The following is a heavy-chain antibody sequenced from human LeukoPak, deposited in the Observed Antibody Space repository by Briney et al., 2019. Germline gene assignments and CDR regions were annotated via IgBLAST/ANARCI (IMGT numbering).Heavy chain of an antibody. V-gene: IGHV3-30*02. Sequence: PGGSLRLSCAASGFTFSSYGTHWVRQAPGKGLEWVAFIRYDGSNKYYADSVKGRFTISRDNSKNTLYLQMNSLRAEDTAVYYCAKVSGYSSNGIDYFDYWGQGTLVTVSS. CDR2: IRYDGSNK. J-gene: IGHJ4*02. D-gene: IGHD6-13*01. CDR1: GFTFSSYG. CDR3: AKVSGYSSNGIDYFDY.